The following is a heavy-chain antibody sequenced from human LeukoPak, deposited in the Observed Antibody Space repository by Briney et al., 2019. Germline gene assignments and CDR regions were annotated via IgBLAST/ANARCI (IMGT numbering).Heavy chain of an antibody. J-gene: IGHJ3*02. V-gene: IGHV3-23*01. D-gene: IGHD6-19*01. CDR1: GFTFSSYA. CDR3: AKDAQSSGWPSDALDI. CDR2: ISGSGGST. Sequence: QPGGSLRLSCAASGFTFSSYAMSWVRQAPGKGLEWVSAISGSGGSTYYADSVKGRFTISRDNSKNTLYLQMNSLRAEDTAVYYCAKDAQSSGWPSDALDIWGQGTMVTVSS.